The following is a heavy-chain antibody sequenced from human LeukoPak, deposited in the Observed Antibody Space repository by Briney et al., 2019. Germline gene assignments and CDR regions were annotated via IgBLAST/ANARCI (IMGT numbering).Heavy chain of an antibody. Sequence: ASVKVSCKASGYTFTGYYMHWVRQAPGQGLEWMGWINPNSGGTNYAQKFQGRVTMTTDTSTSTAYMELRSLRSDDTAVYYCARERYDILTGPLRYYYIDVWGKGTTVIVSS. V-gene: IGHV1-2*02. D-gene: IGHD3-9*01. J-gene: IGHJ6*03. CDR3: ARERYDILTGPLRYYYIDV. CDR2: INPNSGGT. CDR1: GYTFTGYY.